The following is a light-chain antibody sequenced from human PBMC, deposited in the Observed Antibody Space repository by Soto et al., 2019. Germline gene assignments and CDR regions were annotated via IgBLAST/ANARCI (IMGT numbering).Light chain of an antibody. Sequence: QSVLTQPPSVSGAPGQRVTISCTGSSSNIGADYDIHWYQHLPGTAPKLLIYANINRPSGVPDRFSGSKSGTSASLAISGLQSDDEADYYCAAWDDSLNGRVFGTGTKVTVL. CDR1: SSNIGADYD. V-gene: IGLV1-40*01. CDR2: ANI. J-gene: IGLJ1*01. CDR3: AAWDDSLNGRV.